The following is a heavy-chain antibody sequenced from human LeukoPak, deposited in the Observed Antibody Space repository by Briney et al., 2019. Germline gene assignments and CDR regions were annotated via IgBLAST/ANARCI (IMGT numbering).Heavy chain of an antibody. V-gene: IGHV3-48*03. CDR2: ISSSGGTT. Sequence: GALRLSCAASGFTFSSYEMNWVRQAPGKGREWVSYISSSGGTTYYADSVKGRFTISRDSAKNSLYLQMNSLRAEDTAVYYCARGRLRRFDYWGQGTLVTVSS. CDR1: GFTFSSYE. CDR3: ARGRLRRFDY. D-gene: IGHD4-17*01. J-gene: IGHJ4*02.